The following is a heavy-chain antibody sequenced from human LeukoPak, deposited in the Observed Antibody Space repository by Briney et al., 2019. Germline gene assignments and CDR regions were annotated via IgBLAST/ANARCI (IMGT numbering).Heavy chain of an antibody. Sequence: PGGSLRLSCEVSGFTFTDYWMNWVRQAPGKGLEWVSSISSTSTYIYYADSVKGRFTISRDNAKNSLFLQMNSLRAEDTAMYYCARASGSYYGSGSYYNNNDYWGQGTLVTVSS. CDR3: ARASGSYYGSGSYYNNNDY. CDR2: ISSTSTYI. J-gene: IGHJ4*02. CDR1: GFTFTDYW. V-gene: IGHV3-21*01. D-gene: IGHD3-10*01.